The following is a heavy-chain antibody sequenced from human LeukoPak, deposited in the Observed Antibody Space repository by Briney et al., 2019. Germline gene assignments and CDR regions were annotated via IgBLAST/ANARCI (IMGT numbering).Heavy chain of an antibody. CDR2: INHSGST. CDR3: ARGRIGSSRFPFDY. V-gene: IGHV4-34*01. D-gene: IGHD6-13*01. Sequence: SETLSLTCAVYGGSFSGYYWSWIRQPPGKGLEWIGEINHSGSTNYNPSLKSRVTISVDTSKNQFSLKLSSVTAADTAVYYCARGRIGSSRFPFDYWGQGTLVTVSS. J-gene: IGHJ4*02. CDR1: GGSFSGYY.